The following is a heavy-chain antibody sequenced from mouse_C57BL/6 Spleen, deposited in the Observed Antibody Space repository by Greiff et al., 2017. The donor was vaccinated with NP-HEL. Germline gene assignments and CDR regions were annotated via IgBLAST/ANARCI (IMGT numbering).Heavy chain of an antibody. J-gene: IGHJ4*01. CDR1: GFNIKDDY. D-gene: IGHD1-1*01. Sequence: VQLQQSGAELVRPGASVKLSCTASGFNIKDDYMHWVKQRPEQGLEWIGWIDPENGDTEYASKFQGKATITADTSSNTAYLQLSSLTSEDTAVYYCTRYYGSSYYAMDYWGQGTSVTVSS. CDR2: IDPENGDT. CDR3: TRYYGSSYYAMDY. V-gene: IGHV14-4*01.